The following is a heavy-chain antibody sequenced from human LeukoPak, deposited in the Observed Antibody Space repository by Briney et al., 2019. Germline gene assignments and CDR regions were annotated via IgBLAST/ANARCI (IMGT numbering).Heavy chain of an antibody. CDR2: IIPIFGTA. J-gene: IGHJ6*03. Sequence: GSSVKVSCKASGGTFSSYAISWVRQAPGQGLEWMGGIIPIFGTANYAQKFQGRVTITTDESTSTAYMELSSLRSEDTAVYYCAGPASQSTVTENQNLYYYYMDVWGKGTTVTVSS. CDR3: AGPASQSTVTENQNLYYYYMDV. V-gene: IGHV1-69*05. D-gene: IGHD4-17*01. CDR1: GGTFSSYA.